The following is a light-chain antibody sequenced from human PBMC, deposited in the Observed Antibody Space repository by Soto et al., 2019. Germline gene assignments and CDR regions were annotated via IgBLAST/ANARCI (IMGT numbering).Light chain of an antibody. Sequence: QSVLTQPASVSGSPGQSITISCTGTSSDVGGYNYVSWYQQHPGKAPKLMIYDVSNRPSGVSNRFSGSKSGNTASLTNSGLQAEDEADYYCSSYTSSSTLALGGGTKVTVL. V-gene: IGLV2-14*01. CDR3: SSYTSSSTLA. CDR1: SSDVGGYNY. J-gene: IGLJ2*01. CDR2: DVS.